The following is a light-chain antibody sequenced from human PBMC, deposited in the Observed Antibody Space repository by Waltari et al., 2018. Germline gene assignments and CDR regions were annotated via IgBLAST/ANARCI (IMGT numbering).Light chain of an antibody. V-gene: IGKV1-39*01. J-gene: IGKJ2*01. Sequence: DIQMNQSPSSLSVSVGDRVTITCRAGHNIRTFLNWFQQKPGKVPKLLIHGATVLHSGVPSRFSGSGSGTDFTLTISSLQPEDFGTYYCQQSSGIPYTFGQGTKLEIK. CDR1: HNIRTF. CDR3: QQSSGIPYT. CDR2: GAT.